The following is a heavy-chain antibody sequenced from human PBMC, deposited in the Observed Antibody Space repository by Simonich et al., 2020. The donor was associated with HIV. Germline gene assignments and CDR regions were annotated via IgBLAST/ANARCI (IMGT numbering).Heavy chain of an antibody. CDR3: ARGFYQRLYYFDY. V-gene: IGHV4-34*01. D-gene: IGHD2-2*01. CDR2: INHSAST. CDR1: GGSFSGYY. Sequence: QVQLQQWGAGLLKPSETLSLTCAVYGGSFSGYYWSWIRQPPGKGREWIGEINHSASTNYNPSLKSRVTISVDTSKNQFSLKLSSVTAADTAVYYCARGFYQRLYYFDYWGQGTLVTVSS. J-gene: IGHJ4*02.